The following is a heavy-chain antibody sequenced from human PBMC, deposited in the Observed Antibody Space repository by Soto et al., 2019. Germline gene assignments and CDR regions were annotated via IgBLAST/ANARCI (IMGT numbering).Heavy chain of an antibody. CDR3: AIALSSGWFTN. Sequence: QVQLVQSGAEVKKPGASVKVSCKASGYTFTSYDINWVRQATGQGLEWMGWMNPNSGNTGYAQKFQGRVTMTSNTSISTAYMELSILSSEHTAVYYFAIALSSGWFTNWSQGTLVTVSS. CDR2: MNPNSGNT. J-gene: IGHJ4*02. V-gene: IGHV1-8*01. CDR1: GYTFTSYD. D-gene: IGHD6-19*01.